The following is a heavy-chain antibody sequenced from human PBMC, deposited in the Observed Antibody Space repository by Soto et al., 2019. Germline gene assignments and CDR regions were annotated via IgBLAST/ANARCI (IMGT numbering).Heavy chain of an antibody. CDR3: AAGGSEITIFGVVINPRYVYYYGMDS. D-gene: IGHD3-3*01. CDR1: GCTLTSSA. CDR2: IVVGSGNT. J-gene: IGHJ6*02. Sequence: SVKVASTASGCTLTSSALQWVRQARGQRLEWIGWIVVGSGNTNYAQKFQERVTITRDMSTSTAYMELSSLRSEDTAVYYCAAGGSEITIFGVVINPRYVYYYGMDSWGQGTTVTV. V-gene: IGHV1-58*01.